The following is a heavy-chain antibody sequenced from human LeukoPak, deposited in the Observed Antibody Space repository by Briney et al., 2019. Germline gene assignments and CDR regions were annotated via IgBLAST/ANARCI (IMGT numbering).Heavy chain of an antibody. D-gene: IGHD2-2*01. CDR2: IQSKTDGGRA. CDR1: GXTFKNAW. CDR3: STYIPYVDY. Sequence: GGSLRLSCAASGXTFKNAWVSWARQAPGKGLEWVARIQSKTDGGRADYAAPVKGRFTISRDDSKNTLYLQMNSLKTEDTAVYYCSTYIPYVDYWGQGTLVTVSS. V-gene: IGHV3-15*01. J-gene: IGHJ4*02.